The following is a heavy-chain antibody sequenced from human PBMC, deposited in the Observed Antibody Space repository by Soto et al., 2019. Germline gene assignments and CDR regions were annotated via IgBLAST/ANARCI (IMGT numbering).Heavy chain of an antibody. CDR2: INPSGGST. CDR1: GYTFTSYY. CDR3: ARDSGDVAVAPQVNWFDP. D-gene: IGHD6-19*01. V-gene: IGHV1-46*03. J-gene: IGHJ5*02. Sequence: ASVKVSCKASGYTFTSYYMHWVRQAPGQGLEWMGIINPSGGSTSYAQKFQGRVTMTRDTSTSTVYMELSSLRSEDTAVYYCARDSGDVAVAPQVNWFDPWGQGTLVTVSS.